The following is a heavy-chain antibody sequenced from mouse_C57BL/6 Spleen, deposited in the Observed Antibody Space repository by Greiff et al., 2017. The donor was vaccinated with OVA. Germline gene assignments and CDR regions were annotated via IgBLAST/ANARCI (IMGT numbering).Heavy chain of an antibody. CDR2: IDPNSGGP. J-gene: IGHJ4*01. CDR3: ASGLPYAIDY. Sequence: QVQLQQSGAELVKPGASVKLSCKASGYTFTSYWMHWVKQRPGRGLEWIGRIDPNSGGPKYNEKFKSKATLTVDKTSSTPYMQLSSLTSEDSAVYYCASGLPYAIDYWGQGTSVTVSS. V-gene: IGHV1-72*01. CDR1: GYTFTSYW. D-gene: IGHD3-1*01.